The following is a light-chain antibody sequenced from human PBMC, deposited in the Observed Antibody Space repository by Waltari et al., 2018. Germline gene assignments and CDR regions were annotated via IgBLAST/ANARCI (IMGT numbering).Light chain of an antibody. CDR2: AAS. CDR3: QQLNSYPLT. V-gene: IGKV1-9*01. CDR1: QGISSY. Sequence: DIQLTQSPSFLSASVGDRVTITCRACQGISSYLAWYQQKPGKAPKLLIYAASTLQSGVPSRFSGSGSGTEFTLTISSLQPEDFATYYCQQLNSYPLTFGGGTKVEIK. J-gene: IGKJ4*01.